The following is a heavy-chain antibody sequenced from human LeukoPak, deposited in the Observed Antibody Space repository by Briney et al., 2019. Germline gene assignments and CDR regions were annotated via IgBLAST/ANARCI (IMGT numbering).Heavy chain of an antibody. Sequence: SETLSLTCTVSGGSISSSSYYWGWIRQPPGKGLEWIGSIYYSGSTYYNPSLKSRVTISVDTSKNQFSLKLSSVTAADTAVCYCARQYYDFWSGYYYYHGMDVWGQGTTVTVSS. V-gene: IGHV4-39*01. CDR2: IYYSGST. CDR3: ARQYYDFWSGYYYYHGMDV. J-gene: IGHJ6*02. D-gene: IGHD3-3*01. CDR1: GGSISSSSYY.